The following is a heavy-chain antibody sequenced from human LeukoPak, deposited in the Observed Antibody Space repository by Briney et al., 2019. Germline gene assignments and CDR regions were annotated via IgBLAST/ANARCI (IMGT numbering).Heavy chain of an antibody. Sequence: GGSLRLSCAASGFTFSSYAMHWVRQAPGKGLEWVAVISYDGSNKYYADSVKGRFTISRDNSKNTLYLQMNSLRAEDTAVYYCAKDRANYYDSSGYYYYWGQGTLVTVSS. CDR1: GFTFSSYA. CDR2: ISYDGSNK. D-gene: IGHD3-22*01. J-gene: IGHJ4*02. CDR3: AKDRANYYDSSGYYYY. V-gene: IGHV3-30*04.